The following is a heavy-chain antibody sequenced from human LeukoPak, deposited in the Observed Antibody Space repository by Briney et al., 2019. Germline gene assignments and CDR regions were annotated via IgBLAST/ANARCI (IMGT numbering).Heavy chain of an antibody. J-gene: IGHJ3*02. CDR3: ARYIVVVPAAYAFDI. CDR1: SEPFSGYY. Sequence: SETLSLTCAVYSEPFSGYYWTWIRQPPGKGLEWIGEIIHSGSTNYNPSLKSRVTISVDTSKNQFSLKLSSVTAADTAVYYCARYIVVVPAAYAFDIWGQGTMVTVSS. D-gene: IGHD2-2*01. V-gene: IGHV4-34*12. CDR2: IIHSGST.